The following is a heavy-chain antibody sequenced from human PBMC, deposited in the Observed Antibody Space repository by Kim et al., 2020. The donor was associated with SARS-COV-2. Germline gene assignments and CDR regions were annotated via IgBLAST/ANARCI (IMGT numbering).Heavy chain of an antibody. D-gene: IGHD1-7*01. J-gene: IGHJ4*02. CDR1: GYTFTDYY. V-gene: IGHV1-46*01. CDR2: INPGGGTS. CDR3: ARGLVGTPNF. Sequence: ASVKVSCKASGYTFTDYYIHWVRQAPGQGLEWMGIINPGGGTSSYAQKFQGRVTMTRDTSKSTVYMELSSLRSDDTAMYFCARGLVGTPNFWGQGTLVTV.